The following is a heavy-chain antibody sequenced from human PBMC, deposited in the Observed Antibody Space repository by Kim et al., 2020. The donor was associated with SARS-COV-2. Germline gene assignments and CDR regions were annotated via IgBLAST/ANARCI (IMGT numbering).Heavy chain of an antibody. J-gene: IGHJ3*02. V-gene: IGHV4-31*03. CDR1: GGSISSGGYY. CDR3: ARDLQVGGAFDI. Sequence: SETLSLTCTVSGGSISSGGYYWSWIRQHPGKGLEWIGYIYYSGSTYYNPSLKSRVTISVDTSKNQFSLKLSSVTAADTAVYYCARDLQVGGAFDIWGQGTMVTVSS. CDR2: IYYSGST. D-gene: IGHD1-26*01.